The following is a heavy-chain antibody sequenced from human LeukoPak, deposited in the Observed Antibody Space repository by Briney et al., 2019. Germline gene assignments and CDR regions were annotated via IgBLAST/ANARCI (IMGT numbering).Heavy chain of an antibody. CDR2: IYSSGST. D-gene: IGHD1-26*01. J-gene: IGHJ6*03. V-gene: IGHV4-4*07. CDR1: GGSISSYY. Sequence: SETLSLTCTVSGGSISSYYWSWIRQPAGKGLEWIGRIYSSGSTNYNPSLKSRVTMSVDTSKNQFSLKLSSVTAADTAVYYCARVVGLPPYYYYMDVWGKGTTVTVSS. CDR3: ARVVGLPPYYYYMDV.